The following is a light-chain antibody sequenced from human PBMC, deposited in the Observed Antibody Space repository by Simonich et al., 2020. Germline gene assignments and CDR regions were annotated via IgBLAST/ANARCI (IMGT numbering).Light chain of an antibody. CDR1: QDISIY. CDR2: DAS. CDR3: QQYDKLPQVEGRGRTVT. V-gene: IGKV1-33*01. Sequence: DIQMTQSPSSLSASVGDRVTITCQAGQDISIYLNWYQQKPGKAPKLLIYDASNLETGGPSRFSGSASGTDFTFTISSLQPEDIATKYCQQYDKLPQVEGRGRTVTCGPGTKVDSK. J-gene: IGKJ3*01.